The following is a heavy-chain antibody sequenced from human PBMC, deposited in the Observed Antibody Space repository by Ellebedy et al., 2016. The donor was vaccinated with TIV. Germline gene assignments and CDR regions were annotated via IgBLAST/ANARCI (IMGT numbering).Heavy chain of an antibody. D-gene: IGHD2-21*02. Sequence: PGGSLRLSCTVSGITFSNRWMHWARKVPGKGLVWASIIFNDGGNPNYADSVQGRFTISRDNSQSPLYLLMNSLRGDDTAIYYCARALNQVGTVATAPLDCWGQGTLVTVSS. V-gene: IGHV3-74*01. J-gene: IGHJ4*02. CDR1: GITFSNRW. CDR2: IFNDGGNP. CDR3: ARALNQVGTVATAPLDC.